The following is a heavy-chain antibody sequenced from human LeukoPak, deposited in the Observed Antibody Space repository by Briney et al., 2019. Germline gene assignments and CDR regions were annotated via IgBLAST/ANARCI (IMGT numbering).Heavy chain of an antibody. CDR2: IYSGGST. D-gene: IGHD3-22*01. CDR1: GFTVSSNY. Sequence: GGSLRLSCAASGFTVSSNYMSWVRQAPGKGLEWVSVIYSGGSTYYADSVKGRFTISRDNSKNTLYLQMNSLRAEDTAVYYCASVISMIVVADDAFDIWGQGTMVTVSS. J-gene: IGHJ3*02. V-gene: IGHV3-53*01. CDR3: ASVISMIVVADDAFDI.